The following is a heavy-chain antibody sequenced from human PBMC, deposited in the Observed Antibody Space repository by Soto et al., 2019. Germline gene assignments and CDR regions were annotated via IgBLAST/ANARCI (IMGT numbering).Heavy chain of an antibody. D-gene: IGHD3-3*01. J-gene: IGHJ6*02. V-gene: IGHV1-18*01. CDR1: GYTFTSYG. CDR2: ISAYNGNT. Sequence: ASVKVSCKASGYTFTSYGISWVRQAPGQGLEWMGWISAYNGNTNYAQKLQGRVTMTTDTSTSTAYMELRSLRSDDTAVYYCAREMLYYYFWSGYYTHYYGMDVWGQGTTVTVSS. CDR3: AREMLYYYFWSGYYTHYYGMDV.